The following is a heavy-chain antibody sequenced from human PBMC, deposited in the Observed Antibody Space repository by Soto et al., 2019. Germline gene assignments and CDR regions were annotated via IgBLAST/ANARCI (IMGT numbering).Heavy chain of an antibody. CDR3: ARAVAVAADFDY. D-gene: IGHD6-19*01. J-gene: IGHJ4*02. CDR2: INTYNGNT. CDR1: GYTFSTSG. Sequence: ASVKVSCKASGYTFSTSGISWVRQAPGQWLEWMGWINTYNGNTKYSQKFQGRVTITSYTSASTAYMELSSLRFEDTAVYYCARAVAVAADFDYWGQGTLVTVSS. V-gene: IGHV1-18*01.